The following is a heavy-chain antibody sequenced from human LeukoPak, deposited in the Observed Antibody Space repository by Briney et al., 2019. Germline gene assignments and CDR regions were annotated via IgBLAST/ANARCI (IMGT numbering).Heavy chain of an antibody. D-gene: IGHD3-16*02. Sequence: GGSLRLSCAASGFTFSSYAMSWVRQAPGKGLEWVSAISGSGGSTYYADSVKGRFTISRDNAKNSLYLQMNSLRAEDTAVYYCARDLSNPYYGYVWGSYRSFYYYGMDVWGQGTTVTVSS. J-gene: IGHJ6*02. CDR1: GFTFSSYA. V-gene: IGHV3-23*01. CDR2: ISGSGGST. CDR3: ARDLSNPYYGYVWGSYRSFYYYGMDV.